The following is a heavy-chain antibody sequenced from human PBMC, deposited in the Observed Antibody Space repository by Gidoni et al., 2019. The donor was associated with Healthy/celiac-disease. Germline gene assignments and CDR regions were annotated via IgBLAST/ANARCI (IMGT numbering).Heavy chain of an antibody. J-gene: IGHJ5*02. CDR1: GFTFSRYW. CDR2: INSDGSST. CDR3: ASRGGYDSSGYYGHWFDP. V-gene: IGHV3-74*01. Sequence: EVQLVESGGGLVQPGGSLRLSCAASGFTFSRYWMHWVRQAPGKGLVWVSRINSDGSSTSYADSVKGRFTISRDNAKNTLYLQMNSLRAEDTAVYYCASRGGYDSSGYYGHWFDPWGQGTLVTVSS. D-gene: IGHD3-22*01.